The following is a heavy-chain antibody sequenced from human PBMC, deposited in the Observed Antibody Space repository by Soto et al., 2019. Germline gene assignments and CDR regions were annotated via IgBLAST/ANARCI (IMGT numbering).Heavy chain of an antibody. CDR1: GFTFSSYG. Sequence: GGSLILSCAASGFTFSSYGMHWVRQAPGKGLERVAVISYDVSNKYYADSVKGRFTISGDNSKNTLYLQMNSLRAEDTAVYYCAKEKNDFWSGGAFDYWGQGTLVTVSS. CDR2: ISYDVSNK. CDR3: AKEKNDFWSGGAFDY. V-gene: IGHV3-30*18. D-gene: IGHD3-3*01. J-gene: IGHJ4*02.